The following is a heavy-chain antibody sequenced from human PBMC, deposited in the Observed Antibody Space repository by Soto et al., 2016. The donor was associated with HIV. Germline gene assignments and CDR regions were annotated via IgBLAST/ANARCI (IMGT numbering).Heavy chain of an antibody. D-gene: IGHD1-1*01. CDR1: GYYFTAYF. CDR3: ASELAAQGALDI. Sequence: QVQVVQSGAEVKKPGASVKVSCKASGYYFTAYFMHWVRQAPGQGLEWMGWINPNSGGTNYAQKFQDRVTMTRDMSISTAYVELSRLRSDDTAVYYCASELAAQGALDIWGQGTMVTVSS. J-gene: IGHJ3*02. CDR2: INPNSGGT. V-gene: IGHV1-2*02.